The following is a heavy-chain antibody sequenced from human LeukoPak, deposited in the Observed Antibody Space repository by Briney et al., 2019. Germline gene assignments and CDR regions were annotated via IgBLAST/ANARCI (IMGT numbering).Heavy chain of an antibody. Sequence: SEALSLTCTVSGGSISSSRYYWGWIRQPPGKGLEWMGSIYYSGSTYYNPSLKSRVTISVDTYKNQFSLKLSSVTAADTDVYYCARRRKYYDFWSGYYDDYWGQGTLVTVSS. CDR1: GGSISSSRYY. V-gene: IGHV4-39*01. CDR2: IYYSGST. D-gene: IGHD3-3*01. J-gene: IGHJ4*02. CDR3: ARRRKYYDFWSGYYDDY.